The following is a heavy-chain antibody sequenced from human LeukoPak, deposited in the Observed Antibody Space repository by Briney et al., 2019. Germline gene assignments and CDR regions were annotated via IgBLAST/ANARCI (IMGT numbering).Heavy chain of an antibody. CDR2: IIPISGTP. CDR1: GGTFSSFA. Sequence: SVKVSCKASGGTFSSFAISWVRQAPGQGLDWMGGIIPISGTPNYAQKFQGRVTITTDESTSTAYMELYSLRSEDTALYYCARFSVRGVHYYYMDVWGKGTTVTVSS. J-gene: IGHJ6*03. V-gene: IGHV1-69*05. CDR3: ARFSVRGVHYYYMDV. D-gene: IGHD3-10*01.